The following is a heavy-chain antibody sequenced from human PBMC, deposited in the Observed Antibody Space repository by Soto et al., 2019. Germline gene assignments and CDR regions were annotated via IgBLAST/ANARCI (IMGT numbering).Heavy chain of an antibody. CDR3: ARGRSLTYFDY. Sequence: GGSLRLSCAASGFTFDDYAMHWVRQAPGKGLEWVSGISWNSVRIGYADSVKGRFTISRDNAKNSLYLQMNSLRAEDTALYFCARGRSLTYFDYAGQG. D-gene: IGHD3-16*01. V-gene: IGHV3-9*01. CDR2: ISWNSVRI. CDR1: GFTFDDYA. J-gene: IGHJ4*02.